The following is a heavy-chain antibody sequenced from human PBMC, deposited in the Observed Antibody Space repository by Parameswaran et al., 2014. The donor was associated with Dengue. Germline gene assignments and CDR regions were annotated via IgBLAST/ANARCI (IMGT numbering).Heavy chain of an antibody. CDR3: ARPIGIIAARPPDYYGMDV. J-gene: IGHJ6*02. V-gene: IGHV1-46*01. CDR2: INPSGGST. CDR1: GYTFTSYY. D-gene: IGHD6-6*01. Sequence: PGASVKVSCKASGYTFTSYYMHWVRQAPGQGLEWMGIINPSGGSTSYAQKFQGRVTMTRDTSTSTVYMELSSLRSEDTAVYYCARPIGIIAARPPDYYGMDVWGQGTTVTVSS.